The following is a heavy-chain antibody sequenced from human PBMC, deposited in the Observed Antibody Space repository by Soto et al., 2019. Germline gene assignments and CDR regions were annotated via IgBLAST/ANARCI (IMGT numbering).Heavy chain of an antibody. CDR2: INPSSGTT. D-gene: IGHD4-17*01. J-gene: IGHJ2*01. CDR1: GYTFTSYY. V-gene: IGHV1-46*03. Sequence: ASVNVSCKASGYTFTSYYMHWLRQATGQGLEWLGIINPSSGTTSYAQKFQGRVTMTRDTSTSTVYMELSSLRSEDTAVYYCANTLFSGATTVKPPEWYFDLWGRGTLVTVSS. CDR3: ANTLFSGATTVKPPEWYFDL.